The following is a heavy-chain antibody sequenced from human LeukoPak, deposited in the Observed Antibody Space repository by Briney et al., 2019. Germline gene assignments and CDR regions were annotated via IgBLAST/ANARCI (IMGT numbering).Heavy chain of an antibody. CDR2: ISGRGRST. Sequence: GGSLRLSYAASGFTFSSYAMSWLPQAPGKGLEWVSAISGRGRSTYYAPSVKGRFNISRDNSKNTLYLQMNSLRAEDTAVYYCAKPIMTGGSGSDYNARDYWGQGTLVTVSS. J-gene: IGHJ4*02. CDR3: AKPIMTGGSGSDYNARDY. CDR1: GFTFSSYA. V-gene: IGHV3-23*01. D-gene: IGHD3-10*01.